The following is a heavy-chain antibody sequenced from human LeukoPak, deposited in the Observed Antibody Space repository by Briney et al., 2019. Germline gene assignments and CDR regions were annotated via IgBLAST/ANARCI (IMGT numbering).Heavy chain of an antibody. Sequence: PGGSLRLSCAASGFTFSSYAMHWVRQAPGKGLEWVAVISYDGSNKYYADSVKGRFTISRDNSKNTLYLQMNSLRAEDTAVYYCAKLPLVYGSGSTNPVFYYGMDVWGQGTTVTVSS. CDR3: AKLPLVYGSGSTNPVFYYGMDV. D-gene: IGHD3-10*01. CDR2: ISYDGSNK. CDR1: GFTFSSYA. V-gene: IGHV3-30*18. J-gene: IGHJ6*02.